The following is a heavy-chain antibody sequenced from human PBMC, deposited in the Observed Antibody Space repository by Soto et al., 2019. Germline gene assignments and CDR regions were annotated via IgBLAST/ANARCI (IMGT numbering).Heavy chain of an antibody. CDR1: GGSISSYY. CDR2: IYYSGST. V-gene: IGHV4-59*08. Sequence: QVQLQESGPGLVKPSETLSLTCTVSGGSISSYYWSWIRQPPGKGLEWIGYIYYSGSTNYNPSLKSRVTTSADTSKNEASLKLSSVTAADAGVYYCARRYGSCFHFWGQGTLFT. J-gene: IGHJ4*02. D-gene: IGHD5-18*01. CDR3: ARRYGSCFHF.